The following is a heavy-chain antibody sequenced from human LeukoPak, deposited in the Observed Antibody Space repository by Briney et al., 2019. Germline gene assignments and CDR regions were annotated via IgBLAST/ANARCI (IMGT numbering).Heavy chain of an antibody. V-gene: IGHV3-74*01. CDR2: INTDGSST. CDR1: GFTFSSYA. D-gene: IGHD6-13*01. CDR3: ARDWSSSWYGGYFDY. J-gene: IGHJ4*02. Sequence: GGSLRLSCAASGFTFSSYAMSWVRQAPGKGLVWVSRINTDGSSTSYADSVKGRFTISRDNAKNTLYLQMNSLRAEDTAVYYCARDWSSSWYGGYFDYWGQGTLVTVSS.